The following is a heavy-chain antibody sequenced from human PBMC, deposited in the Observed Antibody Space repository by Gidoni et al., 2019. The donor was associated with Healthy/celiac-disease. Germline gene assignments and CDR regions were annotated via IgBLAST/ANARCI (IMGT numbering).Heavy chain of an antibody. V-gene: IGHV2-26*01. Sequence: QVTLKESGPVLVKPTETPTLTYTVSGFSLSNARMGVSWIRQPPGKALEWLAHIFSNDEKSYSTSLKSRLTISKDTSKSQVVLTMTNMDPVDTATYYCARSITIFGVAPNWFDPWGQGTLVTVSS. CDR1: GFSLSNARMG. CDR3: ARSITIFGVAPNWFDP. J-gene: IGHJ5*02. CDR2: IFSNDEK. D-gene: IGHD3-3*01.